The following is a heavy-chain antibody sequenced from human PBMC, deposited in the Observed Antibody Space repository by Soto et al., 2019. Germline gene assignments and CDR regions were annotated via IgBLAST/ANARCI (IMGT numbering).Heavy chain of an antibody. V-gene: IGHV3-48*02. CDR1: GFTFSSYS. J-gene: IGHJ6*02. CDR3: ARDRDCSSTSCYHYYYYYGMDV. D-gene: IGHD2-2*01. CDR2: ISSSSSTI. Sequence: GGSLRLPCAASGFTFSSYSMNWVRQAPGKGLEWVSYISSSSSTIYYADSVKGRFTISRDNAKNSLYLQMNSLRDEDTAVYYCARDRDCSSTSCYHYYYYYGMDVWGQGTTVTVSS.